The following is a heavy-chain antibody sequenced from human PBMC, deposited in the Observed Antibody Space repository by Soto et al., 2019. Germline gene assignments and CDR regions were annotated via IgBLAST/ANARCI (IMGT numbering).Heavy chain of an antibody. D-gene: IGHD6-13*01. CDR1: GGSISISNW. CDR3: ARTPYSSSWYSVDYYYYGMDV. CDR2: IYHSGST. V-gene: IGHV4-4*02. Sequence: SDTLSLTCAVSGGSISISNWWSWVRQPPGKGLEWIGEIYHSGSTNYNPSLKSRVTISVDKSKDQFSLKLSSVTAADTAVYYCARTPYSSSWYSVDYYYYGMDVWGQGTTVTVS. J-gene: IGHJ6*02.